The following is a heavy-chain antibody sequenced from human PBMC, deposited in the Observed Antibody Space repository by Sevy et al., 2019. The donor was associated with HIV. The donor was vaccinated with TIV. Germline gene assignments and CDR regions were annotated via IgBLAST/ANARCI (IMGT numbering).Heavy chain of an antibody. V-gene: IGHV3-7*01. CDR1: GFTFSSYW. CDR2: IKQDGSEK. Sequence: GGSLRLSCAASGFTFSSYWMSWVRQAPGKGLEWVANIKQDGSEKYYVESVKGRFTISRDNAKNSLYLQMNSLRAEDTAVYYCARDRRDIVVVPAAYYYYYYMDVWGKGTTVTVSS. D-gene: IGHD2-2*01. J-gene: IGHJ6*03. CDR3: ARDRRDIVVVPAAYYYYYYMDV.